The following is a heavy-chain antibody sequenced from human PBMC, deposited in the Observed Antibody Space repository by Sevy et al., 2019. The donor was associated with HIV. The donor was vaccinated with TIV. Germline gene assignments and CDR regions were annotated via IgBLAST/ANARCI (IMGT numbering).Heavy chain of an antibody. CDR2: IIPIFGTA. CDR1: GGTFSSYA. D-gene: IGHD5-18*01. CDR3: ARGPGGGYSYGYRSHFDY. Sequence: ASVKVSCKASGGTFSSYAISWVRKAPGQGLEWMGGIIPIFGTANYAQKFQGRVTITADESTSTAYMELSSLRSEDTAVYYCARGPGGGYSYGYRSHFDYWGQGTLVTVSS. J-gene: IGHJ4*02. V-gene: IGHV1-69*13.